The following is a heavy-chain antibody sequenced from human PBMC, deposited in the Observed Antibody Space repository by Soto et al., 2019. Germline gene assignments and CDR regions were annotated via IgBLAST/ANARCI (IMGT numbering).Heavy chain of an antibody. V-gene: IGHV3-15*01. D-gene: IGHD6-13*01. Sequence: GGSLRLSCAASGFTFSNAWMSWVRQAPGKGLEWVGRIKSKTDGGTTDYAAPVKGRFTISRDDSKNTLYLQMNSLKTEDTAVYYCTTGAYVAAAGDYWGQGTLVTVSS. CDR1: GFTFSNAW. J-gene: IGHJ4*02. CDR3: TTGAYVAAAGDY. CDR2: IKSKTDGGTT.